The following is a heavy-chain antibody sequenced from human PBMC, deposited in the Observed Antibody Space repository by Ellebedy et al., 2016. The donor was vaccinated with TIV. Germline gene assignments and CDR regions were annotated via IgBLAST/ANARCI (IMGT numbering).Heavy chain of an antibody. Sequence: GGSLRLSXAASGFTFSNAWTSWVRQAPGKGLEWVGRIKSKTDGGTTDYAAPVKGRFTISRDDSKNTLYLQMNSLKTEDTAVYYCTTDPIVGATPNDYWGQGTLVTVSS. CDR1: GFTFSNAW. J-gene: IGHJ4*02. CDR3: TTDPIVGATPNDY. CDR2: IKSKTDGGTT. D-gene: IGHD1-26*01. V-gene: IGHV3-15*01.